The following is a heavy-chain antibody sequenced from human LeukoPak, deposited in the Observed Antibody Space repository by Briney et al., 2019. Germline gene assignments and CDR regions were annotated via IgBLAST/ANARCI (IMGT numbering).Heavy chain of an antibody. J-gene: IGHJ5*02. CDR1: GYSISSGYY. D-gene: IGHD3-22*01. CDR3: ARDYYDSSGYFNWFDP. CDR2: IYHSGST. Sequence: SETLSLTCTVSGYSISSGYYWGWIRQPPGKGLEWIGSIYHSGSTYYNPSLKSRVTISVDTSKNQFSLKLSSVTAADTAVYYCARDYYDSSGYFNWFDPWGQGTLVTVSS. V-gene: IGHV4-38-2*02.